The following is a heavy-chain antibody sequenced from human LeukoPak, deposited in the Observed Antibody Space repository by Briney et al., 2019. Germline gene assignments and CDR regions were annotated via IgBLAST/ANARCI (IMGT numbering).Heavy chain of an antibody. CDR1: GFTFSDYY. Sequence: GGSLRLSCAASGFTFSDYYMSWNRQAPGKGLEWVSYISSSGSTIYYADSVKGRFTISRDNAKNSLYLQMNSLRAEDTGVYYCARVYSSSWKGGYYDYWGQGALVTVSS. D-gene: IGHD6-13*01. V-gene: IGHV3-11*04. J-gene: IGHJ4*02. CDR2: ISSSGSTI. CDR3: ARVYSSSWKGGYYDY.